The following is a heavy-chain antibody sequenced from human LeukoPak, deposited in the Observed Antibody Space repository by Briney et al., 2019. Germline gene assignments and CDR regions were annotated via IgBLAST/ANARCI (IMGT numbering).Heavy chain of an antibody. D-gene: IGHD1-1*01. J-gene: IGHJ4*02. Sequence: SETLSLTCTVSGGSISSSSYYWGWIRQPPGKGLEWIGSIYYSGSTYYNPSLKSRVTISVDTSKNQFSLKLSSVTAADTAVYYCARGRRTFDYWGQGTLVTVSS. V-gene: IGHV4-39*07. CDR1: GGSISSSSYY. CDR2: IYYSGST. CDR3: ARGRRTFDY.